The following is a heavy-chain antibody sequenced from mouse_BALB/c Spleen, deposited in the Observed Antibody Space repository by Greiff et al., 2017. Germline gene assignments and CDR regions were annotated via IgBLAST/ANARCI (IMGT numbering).Heavy chain of an antibody. CDR3: ARSGGIYAMDY. CDR1: GYSITSDYA. D-gene: IGHD1-1*02. J-gene: IGHJ4*01. CDR2: ISYSGST. V-gene: IGHV3-2*02. Sequence: EVQLQQSGPGLVKPSQSLSLTCTVTGYSITSDYAWNWIRQFPGNQLEWMGYISYSGSTSYNPSLKSRISITRDTSKNQFFLQLNSVTTEDTATYYCARSGGIYAMDYWGQGTSVTVSS.